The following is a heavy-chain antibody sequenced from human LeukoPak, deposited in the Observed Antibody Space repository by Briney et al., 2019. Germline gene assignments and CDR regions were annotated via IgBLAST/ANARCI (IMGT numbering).Heavy chain of an antibody. V-gene: IGHV4-38-2*01. Sequence: PSETLSLTCAVSGYSINSGYWWGWIRQPPGKGLEWIGSIFHSGSTNYNPSLKSRVTISVDTSKNHFSLKLSSVTAADTAVYYCVRHFTVTTDYFDYWGQRALVTVSS. CDR3: VRHFTVTTDYFDY. D-gene: IGHD4-17*01. CDR2: IFHSGST. J-gene: IGHJ4*02. CDR1: GYSINSGYW.